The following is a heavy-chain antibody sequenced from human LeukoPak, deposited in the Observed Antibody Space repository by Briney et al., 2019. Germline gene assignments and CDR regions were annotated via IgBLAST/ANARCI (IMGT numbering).Heavy chain of an antibody. V-gene: IGHV4-34*01. D-gene: IGHD3-3*01. CDR2: INHSGST. CDR3: ARAYYDFWSGYSN. J-gene: IGHJ4*02. CDR1: GGSFSGYY. Sequence: PSETLSLTCAVYGGSFSGYYWSWIRQPRGKGLEWIGEINHSGSTNYNPSLKSRVTISVDTSKNQFSLKLSSVTAADTAVYYCARAYYDFWSGYSNWGQGTLVTVSS.